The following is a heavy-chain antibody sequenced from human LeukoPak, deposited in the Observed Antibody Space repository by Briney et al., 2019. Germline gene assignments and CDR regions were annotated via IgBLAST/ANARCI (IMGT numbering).Heavy chain of an antibody. CDR2: IYYSGST. Sequence: KPSETLSLTCTVSGDSIRSYFWHWIRQPPGKGLEWIGHIYYSGSTNYNPSLYNPSLKSRVTMSIDTSKNQFSLKLTSVTAADTAVYYCGSDLSVVSWFDPWGQGTLVTVSS. J-gene: IGHJ5*02. V-gene: IGHV4-59*12. CDR3: GSDLSVVSWFDP. CDR1: GDSIRSYF. D-gene: IGHD3-16*01.